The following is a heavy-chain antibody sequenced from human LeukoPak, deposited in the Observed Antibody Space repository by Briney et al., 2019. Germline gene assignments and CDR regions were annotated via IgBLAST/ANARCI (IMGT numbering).Heavy chain of an antibody. CDR2: INNDGSTT. D-gene: IGHD6-13*01. V-gene: IGHV3-74*01. J-gene: IGHJ5*02. CDR3: ARGYSSSWYNWLDP. CDR1: GFTFNSYW. Sequence: PGGSLRLSCAASGFTFNSYWMHWVRQAPGKGLVWVSQINNDGSTTRYADSVKGRFTISRDNAENTLYLQMSSLRAEDAAMYYCARGYSSSWYNWLDPWGQGTLVTVSS.